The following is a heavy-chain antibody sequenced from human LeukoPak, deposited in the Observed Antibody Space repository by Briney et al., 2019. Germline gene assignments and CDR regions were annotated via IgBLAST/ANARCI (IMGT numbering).Heavy chain of an antibody. CDR3: DYGDYAVDY. J-gene: IGHJ4*02. CDR2: INHSGST. CDR1: GGSISSRSYY. Sequence: SETLSLTCTVSGGSISSRSYYWSWIRQPPGKGLEWIGEINHSGSTNYNPSLKSRVTISVDTSKNQFSLKLSSVTAADTAVYYCDYGDYAVDYWGQGTLVTVSS. V-gene: IGHV4-39*07. D-gene: IGHD4-17*01.